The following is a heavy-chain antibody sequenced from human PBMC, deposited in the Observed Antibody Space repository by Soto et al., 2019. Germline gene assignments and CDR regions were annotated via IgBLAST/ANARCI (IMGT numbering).Heavy chain of an antibody. J-gene: IGHJ5*02. CDR1: GFSLSTSGVG. CDR3: AHRPTTVAGSKKKNWFDP. D-gene: IGHD6-19*01. V-gene: IGHV2-5*02. CDR2: IYWDDDK. Sequence: QITLKESGPTLVKPTQTLTLTCTFSGFSLSTSGVGVGWIRQPPGKALEWLALIYWDDDKRYSPSLKSRLTITKDTSKNQVVLTMTNMDPVDTATYYCAHRPTTVAGSKKKNWFDPWGQGTLVTVSS.